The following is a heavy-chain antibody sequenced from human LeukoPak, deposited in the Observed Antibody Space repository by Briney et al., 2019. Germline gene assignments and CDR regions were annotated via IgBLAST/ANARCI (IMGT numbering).Heavy chain of an antibody. V-gene: IGHV3-66*01. Sequence: PGGSLRLSCAASGFTVSSNYMSWVRQAPGKGLEWVSVIYSGGSTYYADSVKGRFAISRDNSKNTLYLQMNSLRAEDTAVYYCARGSRDGYNLASAFDIWGQGTMVTVSS. CDR1: GFTVSSNY. D-gene: IGHD5-24*01. CDR3: ARGSRDGYNLASAFDI. J-gene: IGHJ3*02. CDR2: IYSGGST.